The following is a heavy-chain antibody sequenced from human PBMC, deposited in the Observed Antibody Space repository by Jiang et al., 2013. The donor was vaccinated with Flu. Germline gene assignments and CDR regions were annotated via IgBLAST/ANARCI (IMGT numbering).Heavy chain of an antibody. Sequence: GLVKPSETLSLTCTVSGSSISSYYWSWIRQPPGKGLEWIGFIYTSGRINYNPSLKSRVTISLDTSKNQFSLKLSSVTAADTAVYYCARVAYGEGYYFDYWGQGTLVTVSS. CDR3: ARVAYGEGYYFDY. J-gene: IGHJ4*02. CDR1: GSSISSYY. D-gene: IGHD4-17*01. V-gene: IGHV4-4*09. CDR2: IYTSGRI.